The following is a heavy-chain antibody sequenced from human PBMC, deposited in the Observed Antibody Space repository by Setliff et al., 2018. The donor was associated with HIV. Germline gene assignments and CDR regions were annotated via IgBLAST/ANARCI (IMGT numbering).Heavy chain of an antibody. J-gene: IGHJ4*02. D-gene: IGHD5-12*01. CDR3: ARDRQGRRDGYNYLDYFDY. V-gene: IGHV4-59*11. CDR1: GGSISSHY. Sequence: TLSLTCTVSGGSISSHYWSWIRQPPGKGLEWIGSIYYSGSTNYNPSLKSRVTISVDTSKNQFSLKLSSVTAADTAVYYCARDRQGRRDGYNYLDYFDYWGQGTLVTVSS. CDR2: IYYSGST.